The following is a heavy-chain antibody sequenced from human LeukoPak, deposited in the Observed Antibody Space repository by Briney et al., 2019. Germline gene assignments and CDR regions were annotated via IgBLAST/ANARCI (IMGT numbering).Heavy chain of an antibody. Sequence: PGGSLRLSCAASGFTFSSHAMNWVRQAPGKGLEWVSAISGSGGSTYYADSVKGRFTISRDNSKNTLYLQMNSLRAEDTAVYNCAKSDDSSGYYYGIVYWGQGTLVTVSS. V-gene: IGHV3-23*01. CDR2: ISGSGGST. J-gene: IGHJ4*02. D-gene: IGHD3-22*01. CDR1: GFTFSSHA. CDR3: AKSDDSSGYYYGIVY.